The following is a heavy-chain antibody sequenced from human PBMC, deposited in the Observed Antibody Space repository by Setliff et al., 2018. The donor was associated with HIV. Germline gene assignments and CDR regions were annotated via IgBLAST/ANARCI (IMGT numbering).Heavy chain of an antibody. D-gene: IGHD1-7*01. CDR1: GGSISSGSYY. CDR2: VDNRGST. Sequence: SETLSLTCTVSGGSISSGSYYWSWIREPDGKGLEWIGRVDNRGSTKYNPSLKSRVAMSLDTSKNQFSLKLTSVTAADTAVYYCAKERGELSPALYYYYMDIWGQGTTVTVSS. CDR3: AKERGELSPALYYYYMDI. J-gene: IGHJ6*03. V-gene: IGHV4-61*02.